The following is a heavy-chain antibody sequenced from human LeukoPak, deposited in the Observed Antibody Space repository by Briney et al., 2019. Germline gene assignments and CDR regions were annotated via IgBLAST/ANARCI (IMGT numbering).Heavy chain of an antibody. V-gene: IGHV4-34*01. CDR3: ARGQAYYDFWSGHSSPDY. J-gene: IGHJ4*02. D-gene: IGHD3-3*01. CDR2: INHSGST. CDR1: GGSFSGYY. Sequence: PSETLSLTCAVYGGSFSGYYWSWIRQPPGKGLEWIGEINHSGSTNYNPSLKSRVTISVDTSKNQFSLKPSSVTAADTAVYYCARGQAYYDFWSGHSSPDYWGQGTLVTVSS.